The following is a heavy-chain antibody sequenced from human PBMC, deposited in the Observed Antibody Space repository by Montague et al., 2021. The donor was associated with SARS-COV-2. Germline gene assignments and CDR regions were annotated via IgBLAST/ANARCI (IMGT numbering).Heavy chain of an antibody. Sequence: SETLSLTCSVYGGSISSNYWGWIRQPPGKGLEWIGSIYHYGSAKYNPSLKSRVTISIDTSKNQFSLKLSSVTAVDTAVYYCARHANWDWYYFDDWGQGTLVTVSS. D-gene: IGHD7-27*01. J-gene: IGHJ4*02. V-gene: IGHV4-59*08. CDR2: IYHYGSA. CDR3: ARHANWDWYYFDD. CDR1: GGSISSNY.